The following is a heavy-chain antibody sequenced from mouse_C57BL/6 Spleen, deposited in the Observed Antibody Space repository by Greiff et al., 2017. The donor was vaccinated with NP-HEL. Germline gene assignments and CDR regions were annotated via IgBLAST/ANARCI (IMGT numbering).Heavy chain of an antibody. V-gene: IGHV1-59*01. CDR3: AREELGRNWFAY. Sequence: QVQLQQPGAELVRPGTSVKLSCKASGYTFTSYWMHWVKQRPGQGLEWIGVIDPSDSYTNYNQKFKGKATLTVDTTSSTAYMQLSSLTSEDSAVYYCAREELGRNWFAYWGQGTLVTVSA. J-gene: IGHJ3*01. D-gene: IGHD4-1*01. CDR2: IDPSDSYT. CDR1: GYTFTSYW.